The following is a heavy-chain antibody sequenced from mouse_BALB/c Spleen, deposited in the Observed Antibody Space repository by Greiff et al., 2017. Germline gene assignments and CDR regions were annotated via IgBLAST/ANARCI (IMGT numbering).Heavy chain of an antibody. V-gene: IGHV1S56*01. Sequence: QVQLQQSGPELVKPGASVRISCKASGYTFTSYYIHWVKQRPGQGLEWIGWIYPGNVNTKYNEKFKGKATLTADKSSSTAYMQLSSLTSEDSAVYFCARSPSTSFDYWGQGTTLTVSS. CDR3: ARSPSTSFDY. D-gene: IGHD1-1*01. J-gene: IGHJ2*01. CDR2: IYPGNVNT. CDR1: GYTFTSYY.